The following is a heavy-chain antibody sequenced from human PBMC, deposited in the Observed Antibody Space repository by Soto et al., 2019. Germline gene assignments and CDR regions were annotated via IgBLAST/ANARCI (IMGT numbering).Heavy chain of an antibody. CDR1: GFTFSSYA. Sequence: PGGSLRLSCAASGFTFSSYAMSWVRQAPGKGLEWVSAISGSGGSTYYADSVKGRFTISRDNSKNSLYLQMDSLRADDTAVYYCARESFSASPNFFDYWGQGTLVTVSS. CDR2: ISGSGGST. CDR3: ARESFSASPNFFDY. V-gene: IGHV3-23*01. J-gene: IGHJ4*02. D-gene: IGHD3-3*02.